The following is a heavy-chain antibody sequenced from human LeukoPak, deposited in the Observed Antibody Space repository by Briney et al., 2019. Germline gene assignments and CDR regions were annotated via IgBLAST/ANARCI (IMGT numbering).Heavy chain of an antibody. Sequence: SETLSLTCTVSGDSISGSYWTWVRQPPRQGLEWMGQIHYSGRADYNPSLQRRITISVDTSKNQMSLTLTSVTAADTAIYYCVKFGVDYDMGVWGQGTTVTVSS. D-gene: IGHD3-16*01. V-gene: IGHV4-59*01. CDR1: GDSISGSY. CDR2: IHYSGRA. CDR3: VKFGVDYDMGV. J-gene: IGHJ6*02.